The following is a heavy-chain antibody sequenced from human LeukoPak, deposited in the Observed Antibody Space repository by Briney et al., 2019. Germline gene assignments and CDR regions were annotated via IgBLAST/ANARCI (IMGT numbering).Heavy chain of an antibody. J-gene: IGHJ6*02. CDR2: INPSGGST. Sequence: ASVKVSCKAPGYTFTSYYMHWVRQAPGQGLEWMGLINPSGGSTSYAQKFQGRVTMTRDTSTSTVYMELSSLRSEDTAVYYCAMGITMIVVGYGMDVWGQGTTVTVSS. CDR3: AMGITMIVVGYGMDV. D-gene: IGHD3-22*01. CDR1: GYTFTSYY. V-gene: IGHV1-46*01.